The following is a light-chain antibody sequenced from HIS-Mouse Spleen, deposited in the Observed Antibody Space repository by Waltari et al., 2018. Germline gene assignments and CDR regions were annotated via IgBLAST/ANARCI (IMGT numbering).Light chain of an antibody. CDR3: SLYTSSSTLV. CDR1: SSDVGSYNR. V-gene: IGLV2-18*01. J-gene: IGLJ2*01. Sequence: QSALTQPPSVSGSPGQSVTIPCTGTSSDVGSYNRVPWYQQPPGTAPKRMIYEVSNRPSGVPDRFSGSKSGNTASLTISGLQAEDEADYYCSLYTSSSTLVFGGGTKLTVL. CDR2: EVS.